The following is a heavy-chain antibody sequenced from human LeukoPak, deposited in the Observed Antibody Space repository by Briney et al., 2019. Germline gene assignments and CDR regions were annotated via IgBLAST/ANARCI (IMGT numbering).Heavy chain of an antibody. D-gene: IGHD3-10*01. CDR1: GYTFTGYY. J-gene: IGHJ4*02. CDR2: INPNSGGT. Sequence: ASVKVSCKASGYTFTGYYMHWVRQAPGQGLEWMGWINPNSGGTNYAQKFQGRVTMTRDTSISTAYMELSRLRSDDTAVYYCARVRIGGSGSYPAITLDYWGQGTLVTVSS. V-gene: IGHV1-2*02. CDR3: ARVRIGGSGSYPAITLDY.